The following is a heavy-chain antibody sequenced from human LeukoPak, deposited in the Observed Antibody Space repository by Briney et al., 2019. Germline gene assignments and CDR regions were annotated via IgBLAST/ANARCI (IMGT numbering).Heavy chain of an antibody. D-gene: IGHD6-19*01. Sequence: PGGSLRLSCAASGFTFSYYWMYWVRQAPGKGLEWVASIKLDGSEQYYLGSVEGRFTISRDNARNSLYLQMNSLRAEDTAMYYCARGKQWRSSFDYWGQGTLVTVSS. V-gene: IGHV3-7*01. J-gene: IGHJ4*02. CDR3: ARGKQWRSSFDY. CDR1: GFTFSYYW. CDR2: IKLDGSEQ.